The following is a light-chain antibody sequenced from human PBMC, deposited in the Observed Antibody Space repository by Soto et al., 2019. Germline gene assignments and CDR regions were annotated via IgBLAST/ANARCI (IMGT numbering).Light chain of an antibody. CDR3: LQDYNFPQT. CDR1: QDIRND. CDR2: GAS. Sequence: IQVAQSPPSMSASVGDTVTITCRVSQDIRNDLGWYQQKPGRAPKLLIYGASNLQSGVPSRFSGSVSGTDFTLTISSLQPEDFATYYCLQDYNFPQTFGQGTKVDIK. V-gene: IGKV1-6*01. J-gene: IGKJ1*01.